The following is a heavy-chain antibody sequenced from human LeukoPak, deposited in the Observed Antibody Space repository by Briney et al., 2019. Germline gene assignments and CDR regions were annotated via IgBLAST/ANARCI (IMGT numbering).Heavy chain of an antibody. CDR3: ARGGSVVVAAPWIRHFDY. D-gene: IGHD2-15*01. V-gene: IGHV3-23*01. J-gene: IGHJ4*02. CDR2: ISISGDTT. Sequence: GGSLRLSCGASGFTFSSHAMTWVRQAPGKGLEWVSAISISGDTTYYADAVKGRFTISRDNSKNTVYLQMNSLRAEDTAVYYCARGGSVVVAAPWIRHFDYWGQGTLVTVSS. CDR1: GFTFSSHA.